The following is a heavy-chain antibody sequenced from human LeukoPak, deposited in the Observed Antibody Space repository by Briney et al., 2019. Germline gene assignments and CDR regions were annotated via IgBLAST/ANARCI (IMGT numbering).Heavy chain of an antibody. CDR2: IYHNGNT. Sequence: PSETLSLTCAVSGYSISSGYYWGWIRQPPRKGLEWIGSIYHNGNTYYNPSLKSRVTISVDTSTNEFSLKLSSVTAADTAVYYCARAYHSSWYLNWFDPWGQGTLVTVSS. V-gene: IGHV4-38-2*01. CDR3: ARAYHSSWYLNWFDP. J-gene: IGHJ5*02. CDR1: GYSISSGYY. D-gene: IGHD6-13*01.